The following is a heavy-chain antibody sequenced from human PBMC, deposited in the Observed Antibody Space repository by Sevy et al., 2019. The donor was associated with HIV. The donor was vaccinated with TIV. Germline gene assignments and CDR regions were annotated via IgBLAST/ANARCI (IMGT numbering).Heavy chain of an antibody. D-gene: IGHD3-22*01. V-gene: IGHV3-21*01. CDR1: GFTFSDYG. J-gene: IGHJ1*01. CDR2: ISSSSSYL. Sequence: GGSLRLSCAASGFTFSDYGMNWVRQAPGKGLEWVSSISSSSSYLYYADSVKGRFTISRDNDKNSLSLQMNSLRAEDTAVYYSARDRLNFYDTSGYYYAEYFHHWGQGTLVTVSS. CDR3: ARDRLNFYDTSGYYYAEYFHH.